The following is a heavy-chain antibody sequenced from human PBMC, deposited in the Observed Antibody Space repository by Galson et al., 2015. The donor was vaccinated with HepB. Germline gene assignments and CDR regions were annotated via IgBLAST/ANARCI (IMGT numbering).Heavy chain of an antibody. J-gene: IGHJ5*02. D-gene: IGHD3-9*01. Sequence: EWIGEINHSGSTNYNPSLKSRVTISVDTSKNQFSLKLSSVTAADTAVYYCARGMEYFDWTYNRWFDPWGQGTLVTVSS. CDR2: INHSGST. V-gene: IGHV4-34*01. CDR3: ARGMEYFDWTYNRWFDP.